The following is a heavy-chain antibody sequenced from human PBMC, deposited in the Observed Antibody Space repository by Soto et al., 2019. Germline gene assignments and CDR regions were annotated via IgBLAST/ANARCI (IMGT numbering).Heavy chain of an antibody. CDR3: ARGLSTHIAVAGMGYFDS. J-gene: IGHJ4*02. D-gene: IGHD6-19*01. Sequence: GGSLRLSCAASGFTFSSYGMHWVRQAPGKGLEWVAVIWYDGSNKYYADSVKGRFTISRDNSKNHFSLQLTSVTAADTAVYYCARGLSTHIAVAGMGYFDSWGQGTLVTVSS. CDR1: GFTFSSYG. V-gene: IGHV3-33*01. CDR2: IWYDGSNK.